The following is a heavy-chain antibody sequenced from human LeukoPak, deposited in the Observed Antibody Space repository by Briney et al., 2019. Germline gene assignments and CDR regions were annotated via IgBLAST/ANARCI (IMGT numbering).Heavy chain of an antibody. D-gene: IGHD6-19*01. Sequence: GGSLRLSCAASGFTFSSYAMSWVRQAPGKGLEWVSVISGSGGSTYYADSVKGRFTISRDNSKNTLYLQMDSLGAEDTAVYFCAKGSVAATYKFDCWGQGTLVTVSS. CDR1: GFTFSSYA. J-gene: IGHJ4*02. CDR2: ISGSGGST. CDR3: AKGSVAATYKFDC. V-gene: IGHV3-23*01.